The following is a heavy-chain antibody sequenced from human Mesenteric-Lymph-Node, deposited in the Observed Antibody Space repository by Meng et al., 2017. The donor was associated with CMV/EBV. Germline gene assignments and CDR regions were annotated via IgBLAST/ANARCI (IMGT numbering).Heavy chain of an antibody. V-gene: IGHV3-7*01. CDR1: GFTFRRYW. Sequence: GESLKISREASGFTFRRYWMRWVRQAPGKGLEWVANIKQDESEKYYVDPVRDRFTISRDNAKNSLYLRMNSLRAGDTAVFYCARDGWGYQLLYGSRLDYWGQGTLVTVSS. CDR3: ARDGWGYQLLYGSRLDY. J-gene: IGHJ4*02. CDR2: IKQDESEK. D-gene: IGHD2-2*02.